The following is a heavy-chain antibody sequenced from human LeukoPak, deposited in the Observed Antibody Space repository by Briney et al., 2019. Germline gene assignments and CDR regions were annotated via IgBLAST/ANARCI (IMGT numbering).Heavy chain of an antibody. CDR2: INHSGST. D-gene: IGHD1-14*01. CDR1: GGSLSGYY. Sequence: SETLSLTCAVYGGSLSGYYWSWIRQPPGKGLEWIGEINHSGSTNCNPSLKSRVTISVDTSKNQFSLKLSSVTAADTAVYYCARLSRSRNSGNWFDPWGQGTLVTVSS. V-gene: IGHV4-34*01. J-gene: IGHJ5*02. CDR3: ARLSRSRNSGNWFDP.